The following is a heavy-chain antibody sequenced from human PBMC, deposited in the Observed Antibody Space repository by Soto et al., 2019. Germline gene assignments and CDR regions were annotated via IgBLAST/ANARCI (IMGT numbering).Heavy chain of an antibody. D-gene: IGHD1-26*01. J-gene: IGHJ4*02. CDR2: ISSSGGST. Sequence: GGSLRLSCAASGFTFSSYAMSWVRQAPGKGLEWVSTISSSGGSTFYADSVKGRFTISRDDSKSTLYLQVNSLRAGDTAVYYCARGRIVGATPFIDWGQGTLVTVSS. CDR1: GFTFSSYA. V-gene: IGHV3-23*01. CDR3: ARGRIVGATPFID.